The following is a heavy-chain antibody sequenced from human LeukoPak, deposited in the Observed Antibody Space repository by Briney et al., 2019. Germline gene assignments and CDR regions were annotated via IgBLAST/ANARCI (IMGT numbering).Heavy chain of an antibody. CDR3: ARDEGGSIVVVPAAYFDY. D-gene: IGHD2-2*01. J-gene: IGHJ4*02. CDR2: ISSSSSYI. Sequence: GGSLRLSCAASGFTFSSYSINWVRQAPGKGLEWVSSISSSSSYIYYADSVKGRFTISRDNAKNSLYLQMNSLRAEDTAVYYCARDEGGSIVVVPAAYFDYWGQGTLVTVSS. CDR1: GFTFSSYS. V-gene: IGHV3-21*01.